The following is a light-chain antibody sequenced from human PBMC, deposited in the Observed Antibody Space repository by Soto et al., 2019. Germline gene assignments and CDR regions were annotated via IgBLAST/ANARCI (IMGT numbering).Light chain of an antibody. V-gene: IGKV1-12*01. CDR1: QGVGGW. CDR2: ATS. CDR3: QQSYSTPYT. J-gene: IGKJ2*01. Sequence: IQMTQSPSSVSASVGDRVTMTCRASQGVGGWLAWYQQKPGKVPKLLIYATSSLQSGVPSRFSGSGSGTDFTLTISSLQPEDFATYYCQQSYSTPYTFGQGTKVDVK.